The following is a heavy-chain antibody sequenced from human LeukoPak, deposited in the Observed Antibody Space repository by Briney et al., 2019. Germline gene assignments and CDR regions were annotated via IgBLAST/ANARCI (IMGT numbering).Heavy chain of an antibody. J-gene: IGHJ5*02. D-gene: IGHD4-17*01. CDR2: MYYSGST. V-gene: IGHV4-39*07. CDR1: GGSISSSNYY. Sequence: PSETLSLTCTVSGGSISSSNYYWGWIRQPPGKRLEWIGNMYYSGSTYYNPSIKSRVTISVDTSKNHFSLKLRSVTAADTAVYYCARDVYGDPHDGGGWFDPWGQGTLVTVSS. CDR3: ARDVYGDPHDGGGWFDP.